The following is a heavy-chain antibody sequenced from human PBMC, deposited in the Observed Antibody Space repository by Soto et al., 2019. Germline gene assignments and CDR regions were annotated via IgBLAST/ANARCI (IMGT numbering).Heavy chain of an antibody. CDR3: AKIRVTSYGYVSPAPLDY. Sequence: GGSLRLSCAASGFTFSSYAMSWVRQAPGKGLEWVSAISGSGGSTYYADSVKGRFTISRDNSKNTLYLQMNSLRAEDTALYYCAKIRVTSYGYVSPAPLDYWGQGTLVTVSS. CDR2: ISGSGGST. D-gene: IGHD3-16*01. J-gene: IGHJ4*02. CDR1: GFTFSSYA. V-gene: IGHV3-23*01.